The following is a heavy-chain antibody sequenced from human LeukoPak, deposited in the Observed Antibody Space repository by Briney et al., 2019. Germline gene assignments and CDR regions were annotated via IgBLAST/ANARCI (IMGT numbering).Heavy chain of an antibody. V-gene: IGHV3-48*01. D-gene: IGHD4-17*01. Sequence: PGGSLRLSCAASGFTFRSYGMKWVRQAPGKGPEWVSYISSRSTTMYYADSVRGRFSVSRDNAKNSLYLEMNSLRPEDTSVYYCAKDPHPSGYGDFHYMDVWGKGTTVTVSS. J-gene: IGHJ6*03. CDR1: GFTFRSYG. CDR3: AKDPHPSGYGDFHYMDV. CDR2: ISSRSTTM.